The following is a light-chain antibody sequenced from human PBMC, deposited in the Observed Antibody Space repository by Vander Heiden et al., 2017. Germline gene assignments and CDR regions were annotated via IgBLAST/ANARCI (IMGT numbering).Light chain of an antibody. CDR1: SSDSGGYNY. CDR3: CSYTSSSTLYV. Sequence: QSALTQPASVSGSPGPSITISCTGSSSDSGGYNYVSWYQQHPGKAPKLMIHDVSDRPSGVSNRFSGSKSGNTASLTISGLQAEDEADYYCCSYTSSSTLYVFGTGTKVTVL. V-gene: IGLV2-14*03. J-gene: IGLJ1*01. CDR2: DVS.